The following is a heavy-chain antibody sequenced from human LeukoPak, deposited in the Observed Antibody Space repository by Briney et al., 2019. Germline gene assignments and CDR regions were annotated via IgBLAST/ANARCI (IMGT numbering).Heavy chain of an antibody. D-gene: IGHD5-24*01. CDR3: PRGGMAPQTNFDY. Sequence: GESLKISCKGSGYSFTSYWIGWVRQMPGKGLEWMGIIYPGDSDTRYSPSFQGQVTISADKSISTAYLQWSTLEASDTAMYYCPRGGMAPQTNFDYWGQGTLVTVSS. CDR2: IYPGDSDT. V-gene: IGHV5-51*01. CDR1: GYSFTSYW. J-gene: IGHJ4*02.